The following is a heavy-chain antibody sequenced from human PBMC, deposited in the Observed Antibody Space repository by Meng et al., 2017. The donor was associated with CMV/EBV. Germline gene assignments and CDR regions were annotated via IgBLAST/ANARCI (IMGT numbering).Heavy chain of an antibody. CDR1: GFTFSNSA. CDR3: ARDGAVAGTLGYYYYYGMDV. Sequence: GESLKISCGGSGFTFSNSALNWVRQAPGEGLEWVSYISSSGSTIYYADSVKGRFTISRDNAKNSLYLQMNSLRAEDTAVYYCARDGAVAGTLGYYYYYGMDVWGQGTTVTVSS. CDR2: ISSSGSTI. J-gene: IGHJ6*02. V-gene: IGHV3-48*03. D-gene: IGHD6-19*01.